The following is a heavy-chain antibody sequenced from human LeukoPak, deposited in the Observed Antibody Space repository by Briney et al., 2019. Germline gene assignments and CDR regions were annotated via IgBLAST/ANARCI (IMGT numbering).Heavy chain of an antibody. CDR3: ARVGITMVRGVIHYYFDY. J-gene: IGHJ4*02. CDR2: IKGDGSEK. Sequence: GGSLRLSCVGSGFIFRNDWMHWVRKAPGKGLEWVATIKGDGSEKVYLGALRARFSISRDNANNSLFLQMNSLRAEDTAVYYCARVGITMVRGVIHYYFDYWGQGTLVTVSS. V-gene: IGHV3-7*01. D-gene: IGHD3-10*01. CDR1: GFIFRNDW.